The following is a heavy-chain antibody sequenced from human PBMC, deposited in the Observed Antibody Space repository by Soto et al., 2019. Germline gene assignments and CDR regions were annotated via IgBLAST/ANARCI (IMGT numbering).Heavy chain of an antibody. CDR1: GGSISSSSYY. J-gene: IGHJ6*02. Sequence: QLQLQESGPGLVKPSETLSLTCTVSGGSISSSSYYWGWIRQPPGKGLEWIGSIYYSGSTYYNPSLKSRVTISVDTSKNQFSLKLSSVTAADTAVYYCARHLGVVKLSYYYYGMDVWGQGTTVTVSS. V-gene: IGHV4-39*01. CDR2: IYYSGST. D-gene: IGHD3-3*01. CDR3: ARHLGVVKLSYYYYGMDV.